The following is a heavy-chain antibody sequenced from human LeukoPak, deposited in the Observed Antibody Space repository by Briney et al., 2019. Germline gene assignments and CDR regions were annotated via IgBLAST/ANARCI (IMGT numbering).Heavy chain of an antibody. V-gene: IGHV1-46*01. Sequence: EASVKVSYKASGYTFTSYYMHWVRQAPGQGLEWMGIINPSGGSTNYAQKFQGRVTMTRDMSTSTVYMELSSLRSEDTAVYYCARDSYYDFWSGYYGLDYWGQGTLVTVSS. CDR2: INPSGGST. J-gene: IGHJ4*02. CDR3: ARDSYYDFWSGYYGLDY. D-gene: IGHD3-3*01. CDR1: GYTFTSYY.